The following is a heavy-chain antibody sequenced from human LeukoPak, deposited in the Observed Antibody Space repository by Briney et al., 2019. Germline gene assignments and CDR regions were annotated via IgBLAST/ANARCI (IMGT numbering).Heavy chain of an antibody. V-gene: IGHV1-18*01. CDR2: ISAYNGNT. CDR3: ARAARSNWASYFDY. D-gene: IGHD7-27*01. CDR1: GYTFTSYG. J-gene: IGHJ4*02. Sequence: ASVKVSCTASGYTFTSYGISWVRQAPGQGLEWMGWISAYNGNTNYAQKLQGRVTMTTDTSTSTAYMELSSLRSEDTAVYYCARAARSNWASYFDYWGQGTLVTVSS.